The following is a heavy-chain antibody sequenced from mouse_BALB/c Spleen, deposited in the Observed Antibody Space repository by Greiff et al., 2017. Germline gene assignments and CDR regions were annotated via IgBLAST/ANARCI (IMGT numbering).Heavy chain of an antibody. V-gene: IGHV5-17*02. CDR2: ISSGSSTI. CDR3: ARGGGTYYYAMDY. J-gene: IGHJ4*01. D-gene: IGHD2-14*01. CDR1: GFTFSSFG. Sequence: EVMLVESGGGLVQPGGSRKLSCAASGFTFSSFGMHWVRQAPEKGLEWVAYISSGSSTIYYADTVKGRFTISRDNPKNTLFLQMTSLRSEDTAMYYCARGGGTYYYAMDYWGQGTSVTVSS.